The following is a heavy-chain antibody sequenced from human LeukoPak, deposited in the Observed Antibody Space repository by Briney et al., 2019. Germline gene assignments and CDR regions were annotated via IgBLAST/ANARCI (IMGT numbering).Heavy chain of an antibody. V-gene: IGHV4-39*01. J-gene: IGHJ4*02. CDR2: IYYSGST. CDR1: GGSISSSSYY. CDR3: ARHGSWFGELSYFDY. D-gene: IGHD3-10*01. Sequence: PSETLSLTCTVSGGSISSSSYYWGWIRQPPGKGLEWIGSIYYSGSTYYNPSLKSRVTISVDTSKNQFSLKLSSVTAADTAVYYCARHGSWFGELSYFDYWGQGTLVTVSS.